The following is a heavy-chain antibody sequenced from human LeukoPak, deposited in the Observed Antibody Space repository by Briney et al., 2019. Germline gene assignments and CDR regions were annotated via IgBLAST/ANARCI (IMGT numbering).Heavy chain of an antibody. CDR1: GGSISSNNW. V-gene: IGHV4-4*02. CDR3: ARGPSVAAHLDY. CDR2: IYHHGAT. D-gene: IGHD5-12*01. Sequence: SETLSLTCAVSGGSISSNNWWSWVRQPPGKGLEWIGEIYHHGATNYNPSLKSRVTLSVDKSKNQFSLELSSVTAADTAVYYCARGPSVAAHLDYRGQGTLVTVSS. J-gene: IGHJ4*02.